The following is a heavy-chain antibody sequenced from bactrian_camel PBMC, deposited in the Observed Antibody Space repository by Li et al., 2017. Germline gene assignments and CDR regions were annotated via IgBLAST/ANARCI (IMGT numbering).Heavy chain of an antibody. V-gene: IGHV3S63*01. CDR2: ISNNGGSTT. CDR3: ATGGPIVSSLAFNY. CDR1: GLTFDLYA. J-gene: IGHJ4*01. Sequence: VQLVESGGGLVQAGESLTLSCTVSGLTFDLYAMNWFRQAPGKARERVSCISNNGGSTTLYVDSVKGRFTVSRDNAKNTHYLQMNNLKPEDTAVYYCATGGPIVSSLAFNYWGQGTQVTVS. D-gene: IGHD2*01.